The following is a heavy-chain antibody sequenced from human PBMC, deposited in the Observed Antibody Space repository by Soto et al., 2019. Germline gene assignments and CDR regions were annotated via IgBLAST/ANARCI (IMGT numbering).Heavy chain of an antibody. D-gene: IGHD5-12*01. Sequence: SETLSLTCSVSGASISSYYWNWVRQPPGKGLEWIGYIYYSGSTNYNPSLKSRVTISVDTSKNQFSLKLSSVTAADTAVYYCASRWLQDAEYFQHWGQGTLVTVSS. J-gene: IGHJ1*01. CDR1: GASISSYY. CDR3: ASRWLQDAEYFQH. CDR2: IYYSGST. V-gene: IGHV4-59*01.